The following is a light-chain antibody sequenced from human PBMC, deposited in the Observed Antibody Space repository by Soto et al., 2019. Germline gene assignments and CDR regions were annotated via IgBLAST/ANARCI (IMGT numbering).Light chain of an antibody. Sequence: QSVLTHPPSVTGAPGQRVTISCTWSNSNIVAGYDVHWYRPFPGTAHKLLIYGNINRPSGVPDRFSGSKSGTSASLAITGLQAEDEAHYYCHSFDSRLIGLLFGGGTKLTVL. CDR2: GNI. CDR1: NSNIVAGYD. J-gene: IGLJ2*01. V-gene: IGLV1-40*01. CDR3: HSFDSRLIGLL.